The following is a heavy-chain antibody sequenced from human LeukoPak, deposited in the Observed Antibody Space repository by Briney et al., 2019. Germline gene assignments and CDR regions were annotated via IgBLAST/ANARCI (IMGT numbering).Heavy chain of an antibody. CDR1: GGTFSSYA. J-gene: IGHJ6*03. Sequence: ASVKVSCKASGGTFSSYAISWVRQAPGQGLEWMGGIIPIFGTANYAQKFQGRVTITTDESTNTAYMELSSLRSEDTAVYYCARVVPAAPTSYYYYMDVWGKGTTVTVSS. CDR2: IIPIFGTA. CDR3: ARVVPAAPTSYYYYMDV. D-gene: IGHD2-2*01. V-gene: IGHV1-69*05.